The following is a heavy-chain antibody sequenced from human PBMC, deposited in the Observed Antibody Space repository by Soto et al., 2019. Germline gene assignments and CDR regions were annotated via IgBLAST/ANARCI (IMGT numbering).Heavy chain of an antibody. J-gene: IGHJ5*02. Sequence: SETLSLTCTVSGGSISTGSYYWGWIRQPPGKGLEWIGSIYYSGSSYYNPSLKSRVTISVDTSKNQFSLKLSSVTAADTAVYYCGKHINRHPRWYAPPAQGTLVIVSS. V-gene: IGHV4-39*01. CDR1: GGSISTGSYY. CDR3: GKHINRHPRWYAP. CDR2: IYYSGSS.